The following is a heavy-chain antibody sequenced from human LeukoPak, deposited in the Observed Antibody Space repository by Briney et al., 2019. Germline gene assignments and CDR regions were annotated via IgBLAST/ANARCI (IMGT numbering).Heavy chain of an antibody. J-gene: IGHJ5*02. V-gene: IGHV1-2*02. D-gene: IGHD2-8*01. CDR1: GYTFTGYY. CDR3: ARDRGDCTNGVCYVWFDP. CDR2: INPNRGGT. Sequence: EASVKVSCKASGYTFTGYYMHWVRQAPGQGLEWMGWINPNRGGTNYAQKFQGRVTMTRDTSISTAYMELSRLRSDDTAVYYCARDRGDCTNGVCYVWFDPWGQGTLVTVSS.